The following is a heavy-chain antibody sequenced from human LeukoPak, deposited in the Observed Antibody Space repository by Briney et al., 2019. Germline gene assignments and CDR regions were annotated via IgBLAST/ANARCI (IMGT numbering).Heavy chain of an antibody. CDR3: AKDLGQGDTAIVDY. J-gene: IGHJ4*02. V-gene: IGHV3-23*01. CDR2: ISGSGGST. CDR1: GFTFSNYA. D-gene: IGHD5-18*01. Sequence: GGSLRLSCAASGFTFSNYAMSWVRQAPGKGLEWVSAISGSGGSTYYADSEKGRFTISRDNSKNTLYLQMNSLRAEDTAVYYRAKDLGQGDTAIVDYWGQGTLVTVSS.